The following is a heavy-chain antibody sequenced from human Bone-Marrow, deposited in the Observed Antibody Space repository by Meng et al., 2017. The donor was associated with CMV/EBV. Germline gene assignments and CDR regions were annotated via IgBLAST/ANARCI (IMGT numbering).Heavy chain of an antibody. CDR1: GGSVISGSYY. CDR3: ARDHKGYYNYYYGMDV. J-gene: IGHJ6*02. Sequence: SETLSLTCTVSGGSVISGSYYWSWIRQPPGKGLEWIGYIYDSGSTNYNPSLKSRVTISIDTSKNQFSLKLSSVTAADTAVYYCARDHKGYYNYYYGMDVWGQGTTVSVSS. V-gene: IGHV4-61*01. CDR2: IYDSGST. D-gene: IGHD5-12*01.